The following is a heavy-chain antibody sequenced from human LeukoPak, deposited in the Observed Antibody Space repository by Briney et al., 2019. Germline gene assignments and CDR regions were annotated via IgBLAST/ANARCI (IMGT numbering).Heavy chain of an antibody. D-gene: IGHD3-22*01. Sequence: GGSLRLSCAASGFTFDDYAMHWVRQAPGKGLEWVSGISWNSGSIGYADSVKGRFTISRDNAKNSLYLQMNSLRAEDTALYYCASYDSSGRLIYWGQGTLVTVSS. J-gene: IGHJ4*02. CDR2: ISWNSGSI. CDR3: ASYDSSGRLIY. V-gene: IGHV3-9*01. CDR1: GFTFDDYA.